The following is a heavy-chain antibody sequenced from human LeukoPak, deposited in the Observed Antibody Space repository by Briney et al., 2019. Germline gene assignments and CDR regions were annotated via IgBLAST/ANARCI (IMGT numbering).Heavy chain of an antibody. CDR1: GYSISSGYY. D-gene: IGHD5/OR15-5a*01. CDR2: IYHSGST. CDR3: ARGSLGREVSAFFKN. J-gene: IGHJ4*02. V-gene: IGHV4-38-2*02. Sequence: SETLSLTCTVSGYSISSGYYWAWIRQPPGQGLEWIGSIYHSGSTYYNPSLRSRVTISVDTSKDQFSLKLNSVTAADTAVYYCARGSLGREVSAFFKNWGQGILVTVSS.